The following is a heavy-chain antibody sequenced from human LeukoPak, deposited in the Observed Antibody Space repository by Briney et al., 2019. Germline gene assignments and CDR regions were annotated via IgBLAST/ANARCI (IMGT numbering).Heavy chain of an antibody. V-gene: IGHV3-21*01. Sequence: GGSLRLSCAASGFTFSSYSMNWVRQAPGKGLEWVSSISSSSSYIYYADSVKGRFTISRDNAKNSLCLQMNSLRAEDTAVYYCARDRSDRLAVAGTSAFDYWGQGTLVTVSS. CDR3: ARDRSDRLAVAGTSAFDY. J-gene: IGHJ4*02. CDR1: GFTFSSYS. CDR2: ISSSSSYI. D-gene: IGHD6-19*01.